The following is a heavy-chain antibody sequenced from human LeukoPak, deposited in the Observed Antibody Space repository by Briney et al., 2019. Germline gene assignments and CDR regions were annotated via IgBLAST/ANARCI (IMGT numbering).Heavy chain of an antibody. D-gene: IGHD3-10*02. CDR1: GVSISSSNYY. CDR3: ARVGNYVSPPNWFDP. Sequence: PSETLSLTCIVSGVSISSSNYYWGWIRQPPGKGLEWIGNIYYSGTTYQNPSLRSRLTISLDTSKNQFSLRLSSVTAADTAVYYCARVGNYVSPPNWFDPWGQGTLVTVSS. J-gene: IGHJ5*02. CDR2: IYYSGTT. V-gene: IGHV4-39*07.